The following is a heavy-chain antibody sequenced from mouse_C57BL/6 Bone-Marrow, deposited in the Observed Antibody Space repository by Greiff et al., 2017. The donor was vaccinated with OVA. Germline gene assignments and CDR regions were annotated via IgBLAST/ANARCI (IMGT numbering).Heavy chain of an antibody. CDR3: ARRARYYGSRDY. CDR2: IYPSDSET. CDR1: GYTFTSSW. Sequence: QVQLQQPGAELVRPGSSVKLSCKASGYTFTSSWMDWVKQRPGQGLEWIGNIYPSDSETHYNQKFKDKATLTVDKSSSTAYMQLSSLTSEDSAVYYGARRARYYGSRDYWGQGTTLTVSS. D-gene: IGHD1-1*01. V-gene: IGHV1-61*01. J-gene: IGHJ2*01.